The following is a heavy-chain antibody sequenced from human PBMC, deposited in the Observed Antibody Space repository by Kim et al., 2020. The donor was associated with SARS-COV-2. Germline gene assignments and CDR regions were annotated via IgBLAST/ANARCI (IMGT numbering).Heavy chain of an antibody. J-gene: IGHJ4*02. CDR2: IGYSGDNI. V-gene: IGHV3-23*01. CDR1: GFIFSSYS. D-gene: IGHD6-13*01. CDR3: ATPSGYRDTY. Sequence: GGSLRLSCAASGFIFSSYSISWVRQAPGKGLEWVSFIGYSGDNIFYADSVKGRFTISRDKSKNTLYLQMNSVRAEDSAVYYCATPSGYRDTYWGPGALVTVSS.